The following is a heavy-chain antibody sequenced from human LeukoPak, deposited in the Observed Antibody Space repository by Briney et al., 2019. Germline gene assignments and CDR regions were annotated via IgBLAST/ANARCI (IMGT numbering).Heavy chain of an antibody. J-gene: IGHJ4*02. CDR3: ARDRGYSSSLIDY. CDR1: GGSFSGYY. Sequence: EPSETLSLTCAVYGGSFSGYYWSWIRQPAGKGLEWIGRIYTSGSTNYNPSLKSRVTMSVDTSKNQFSLKLSSVTAADTAVYYCARDRGYSSSLIDYWGQGTLVTVSS. D-gene: IGHD6-13*01. V-gene: IGHV4-4*07. CDR2: IYTSGST.